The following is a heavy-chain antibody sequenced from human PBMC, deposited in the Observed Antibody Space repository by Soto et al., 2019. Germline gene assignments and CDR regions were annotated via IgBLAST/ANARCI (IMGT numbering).Heavy chain of an antibody. J-gene: IGHJ6*02. D-gene: IGHD5-18*01. CDR2: INPSGGST. V-gene: IGHV1-46*01. CDR1: RYTFTTYY. CDR3: ARDPPGGETAMGYGMDV. Sequence: QVQLVQSGAEVKKLGASVKFSCKASRYTFTTYYMYLVRQAPGQGLEWIGIINPSGGSTSYAQKLQGRVTMTRDTTTRTVYMELSSLRSEDTAVYYCARDPPGGETAMGYGMDVWGQGTTVTVSS.